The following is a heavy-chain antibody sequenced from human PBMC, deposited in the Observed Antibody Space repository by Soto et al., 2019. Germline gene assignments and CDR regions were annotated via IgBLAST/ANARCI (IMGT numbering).Heavy chain of an antibody. Sequence: SVKVYCKTSGDTFISYAIVWVRQSPGQGLEWMGGIIPIFGTANYAQKFQGRVTITADESTSTAYMELSSLRSEDTAVYYCARAGVRGPASKYYYGMDVWGQGTTVTVSS. V-gene: IGHV1-69*01. D-gene: IGHD3-10*01. J-gene: IGHJ6*02. CDR1: GDTFISYA. CDR3: ARAGVRGPASKYYYGMDV. CDR2: IIPIFGTA.